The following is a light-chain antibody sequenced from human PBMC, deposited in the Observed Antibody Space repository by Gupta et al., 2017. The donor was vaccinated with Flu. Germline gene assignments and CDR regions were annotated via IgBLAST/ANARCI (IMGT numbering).Light chain of an antibody. Sequence: QSVLTQPPSVSAAPGQKVTISCSGSSSNIGKTYVSCSQQLPVTAPKLLIYENNKRPSGIPDRFSGSKSGTSATLGITGRQTGDEADYYCGSWDSSLSAYVFGTGTKVTVL. CDR3: GSWDSSLSAYV. CDR2: ENN. J-gene: IGLJ1*01. CDR1: SSNIGKTY. V-gene: IGLV1-51*02.